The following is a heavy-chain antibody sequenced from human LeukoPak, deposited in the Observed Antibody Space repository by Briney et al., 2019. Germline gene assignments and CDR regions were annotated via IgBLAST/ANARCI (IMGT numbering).Heavy chain of an antibody. CDR2: ISAYNGNT. Sequence: ASVKVSCKASVYTFTSYGISWVRQAPGQGLEWMGWISAYNGNTNYAQKLQGRVTMTTDTSTSTAYMELRSLRSDDTAVYYCASGGQYSDYRSGFDPWGQGTLVTVSS. J-gene: IGHJ5*02. CDR1: VYTFTSYG. D-gene: IGHD4-11*01. V-gene: IGHV1-18*01. CDR3: ASGGQYSDYRSGFDP.